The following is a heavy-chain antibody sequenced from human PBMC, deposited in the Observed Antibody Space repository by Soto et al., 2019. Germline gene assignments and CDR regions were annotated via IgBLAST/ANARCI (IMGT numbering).Heavy chain of an antibody. J-gene: IGHJ3*02. CDR3: ARAGIADRTGDAFDI. V-gene: IGHV1-69*01. CDR1: GGTFSSYA. Sequence: QVQLVQSGAEVKKPGSSVKVSCKASGGTFSSYAISWVRQAPGQGLEWMGGIIPICGTANYAQEFQGRGTITSDESTSTAYMELSSLRSEDTAVYYCARAGIADRTGDAFDIWGQGTMVTVSS. D-gene: IGHD6-13*01. CDR2: IIPICGTA.